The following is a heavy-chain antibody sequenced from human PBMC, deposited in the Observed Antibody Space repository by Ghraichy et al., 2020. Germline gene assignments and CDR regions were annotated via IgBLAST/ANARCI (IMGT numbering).Heavy chain of an antibody. CDR1: GFTFNNFA. D-gene: IGHD5-24*01. CDR2: IIGDGTDT. CDR3: AKGRRNGYNRPFFDY. V-gene: IGHV3-23*01. J-gene: IGHJ4*02. Sequence: GGSLRLSCAASGFTFNNFAMSWVRQAPGKGLEWVSTIIGDGTDTFYGESVKGRFTISRDNSKNTLSLQMSGLRGDDTAVYFCAKGRRNGYNRPFFDYWGQGALGIVSS.